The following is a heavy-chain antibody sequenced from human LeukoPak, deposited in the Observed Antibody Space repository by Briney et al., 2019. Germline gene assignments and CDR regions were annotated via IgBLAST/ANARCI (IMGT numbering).Heavy chain of an antibody. Sequence: GGSLRLSCAASGFTFSSYGMHWVRQAPGKGLEWVAVIWYDGSNKYYAGSVKGRFTISRDNSKNTLYLQMNSLRAEDTAVYYCAKVTKRYYDFWSGYLPPYYYMDVWGKGTTVTVSS. D-gene: IGHD3-3*01. J-gene: IGHJ6*03. CDR3: AKVTKRYYDFWSGYLPPYYYMDV. CDR1: GFTFSSYG. V-gene: IGHV3-33*06. CDR2: IWYDGSNK.